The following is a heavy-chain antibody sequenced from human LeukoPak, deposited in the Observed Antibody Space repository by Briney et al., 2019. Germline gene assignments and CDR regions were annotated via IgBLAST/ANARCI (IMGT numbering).Heavy chain of an antibody. CDR2: INPNSGGT. CDR1: GYTFTGYY. D-gene: IGHD3-10*01. J-gene: IGHJ6*03. V-gene: IGHV1-2*02. Sequence: GASVKVSCKASGYTFTGYYMHWVRQAPGQGLEWMGWINPNSGGTNYAQKFQGRVTMTRDTSISTAYMELSRLRSDDTAVYYCARSLRYGSGSYRDYYYYSMDVWGKGTTVPVSS. CDR3: ARSLRYGSGSYRDYYYYSMDV.